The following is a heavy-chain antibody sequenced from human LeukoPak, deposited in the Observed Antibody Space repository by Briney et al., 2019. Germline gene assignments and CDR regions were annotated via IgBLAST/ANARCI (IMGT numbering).Heavy chain of an antibody. CDR2: VSWSSGSI. CDR3: ARGGVIFTGTTFDP. V-gene: IGHV3-9*01. J-gene: IGHJ5*02. CDR1: GFIFSDYA. D-gene: IGHD1-7*01. Sequence: PGGSLRLSCAASGFIFSDYAMHWVRQAPGKGLEWVSGVSWSSGSIDYVDSVKGRFTVSRDNAKKSLHLQMNSLRPEDTALYYCARGGVIFTGTTFDPWGQGTLVTVSS.